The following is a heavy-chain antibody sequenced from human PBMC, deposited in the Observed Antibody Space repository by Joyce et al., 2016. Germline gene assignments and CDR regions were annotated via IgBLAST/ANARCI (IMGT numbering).Heavy chain of an antibody. CDR1: GYIFGTYW. CDR3: ARKYYDNSGYYPWYFDY. V-gene: IGHV5-51*01. Sequence: EVQLVQSGAEVKKPGESLKISCKGSGYIFGTYWIAWVRQMPGKGLEWMGIISPGDSDARYRPAFQGQVTISVDKSTSTAYLQWSSLKASDTAMYYCARKYYDNSGYYPWYFDYWGQGTLVTVSS. CDR2: ISPGDSDA. J-gene: IGHJ4*02. D-gene: IGHD3-22*01.